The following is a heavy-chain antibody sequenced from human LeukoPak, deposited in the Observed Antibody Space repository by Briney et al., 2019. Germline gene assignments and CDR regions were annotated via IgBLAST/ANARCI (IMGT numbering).Heavy chain of an antibody. CDR2: IYYSGST. CDR1: GGSISSYY. J-gene: IGHJ4*02. V-gene: IGHV4-59*01. D-gene: IGHD2-2*01. Sequence: SETLSLTCTVSGGSISSYYWSWIRQPPGKGLEWIGYIYYSGSTNYNPSLKSRVTISVDTSKNQFSLKLSSVTAADTAVYYCARDGCSSPSCYPEKSSFDYWAQEPRVTVSS. CDR3: ARDGCSSPSCYPEKSSFDY.